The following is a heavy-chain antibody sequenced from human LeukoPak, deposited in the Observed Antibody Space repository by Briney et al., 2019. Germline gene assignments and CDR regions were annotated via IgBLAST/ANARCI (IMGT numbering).Heavy chain of an antibody. CDR1: GYTFTSYY. J-gene: IGHJ4*02. V-gene: IGHV1-46*01. Sequence: GASVKVSCKASGYTFTSYYMHWVRQTPGQGLEWMGIISPSGSSTSHAQKFQGRVTMTRNTSISTAYMELSSLRSEDTAVYYCARGYYDSSGYYYSDEPVLIDYWGQGTLVTVSS. CDR3: ARGYYDSSGYYYSDEPVLIDY. CDR2: ISPSGSST. D-gene: IGHD3-22*01.